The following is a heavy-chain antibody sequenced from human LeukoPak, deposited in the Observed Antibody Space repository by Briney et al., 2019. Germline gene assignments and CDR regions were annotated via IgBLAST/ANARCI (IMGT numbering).Heavy chain of an antibody. D-gene: IGHD3-10*01. CDR2: ISSSSSYI. CDR3: ARGRYGSGSYYFDY. CDR1: GFTFSSYS. J-gene: IGHJ4*02. V-gene: IGHV3-21*01. Sequence: PGGSLRLSCAASGFTFSSYSMNWVRQAPGKGLEWVSSISSSSSYIYYADSVKGRFTISRDNAKDSLYLQMNSLRAEDMAVYYCARGRYGSGSYYFDYWGQGTLVTVSS.